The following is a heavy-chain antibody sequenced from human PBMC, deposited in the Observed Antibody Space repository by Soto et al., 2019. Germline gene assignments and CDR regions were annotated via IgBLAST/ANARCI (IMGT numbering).Heavy chain of an antibody. J-gene: IGHJ4*02. V-gene: IGHV4-59*01. CDR3: ARGSLLSSSWYYFDY. D-gene: IGHD6-13*01. Sequence: QVQLQESGPGLVKPSETLSLTCTVSGGSISSYYWSWIRQPPGKGLEWIGYIYYSGSTNYNPSLMSRVTISVDTSKNQFSLKLSSVTAADTAVYYCARGSLLSSSWYYFDYWGQGTLVTVSS. CDR1: GGSISSYY. CDR2: IYYSGST.